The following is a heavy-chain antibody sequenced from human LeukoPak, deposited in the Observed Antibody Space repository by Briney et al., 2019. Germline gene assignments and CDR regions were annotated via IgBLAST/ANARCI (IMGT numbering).Heavy chain of an antibody. D-gene: IGHD2/OR15-2a*01. CDR3: ARALANENIYYYYGMDV. V-gene: IGHV3-74*01. Sequence: GGSLRLSCAASGFTFSSYWMHWVRQAPGKGLVWVSRINSDGSSTNYADSVKGRFTISRDNAKNTLYLQMNSLRAEDTAVYFCARALANENIYYYYGMDVWGQGTTVIVSS. CDR1: GFTFSSYW. CDR2: INSDGSST. J-gene: IGHJ6*02.